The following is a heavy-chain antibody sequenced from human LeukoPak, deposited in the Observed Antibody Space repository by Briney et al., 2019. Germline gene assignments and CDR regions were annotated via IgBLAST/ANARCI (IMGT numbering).Heavy chain of an antibody. CDR1: GYTFPSYD. D-gene: IGHD1-26*01. J-gene: IGHJ4*02. Sequence: ASVKVSCKTSGYTFPSYDINWVRQATGPGLEWMGWMNPNSGNTGYAQKFQGRVTITRNTSITTAYMELSSLRSEDTAVYFCARGPKWSGSYYYFDFWGRGTLVTVSS. CDR2: MNPNSGNT. V-gene: IGHV1-8*01. CDR3: ARGPKWSGSYYYFDF.